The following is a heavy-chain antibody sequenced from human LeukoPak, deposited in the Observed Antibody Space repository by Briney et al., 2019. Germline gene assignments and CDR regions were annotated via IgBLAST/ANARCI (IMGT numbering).Heavy chain of an antibody. CDR3: AKGSHYYDSSGYFF. Sequence: GGSLRLSCAASGFTFSSYAMSWVRQAPGKGLEWVSAISGSGGSTYYADSVKGQFTISRDNSKNTLYLQMNSLRAEDTAVYYCAKGSHYYDSSGYFFWGQGTLVTVSS. D-gene: IGHD3-22*01. V-gene: IGHV3-23*01. CDR1: GFTFSSYA. J-gene: IGHJ4*02. CDR2: ISGSGGST.